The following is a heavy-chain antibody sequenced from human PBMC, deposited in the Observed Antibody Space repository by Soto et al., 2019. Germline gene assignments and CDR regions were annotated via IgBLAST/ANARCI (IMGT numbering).Heavy chain of an antibody. V-gene: IGHV3-30*03. Sequence: QVQLVESGGGVVQPGRSLRLSWAASGFTVSSYGMQWVRQAPGKGLEWVAVISRDGGTKYYADSVKGRFTISRDNSRNTLFLDMHSLRGDDMAVYYCTGEVASGYWGQGTLVTVSS. CDR2: ISRDGGTK. CDR1: GFTVSSYG. D-gene: IGHD2-8*02. J-gene: IGHJ4*02. CDR3: TGEVASGY.